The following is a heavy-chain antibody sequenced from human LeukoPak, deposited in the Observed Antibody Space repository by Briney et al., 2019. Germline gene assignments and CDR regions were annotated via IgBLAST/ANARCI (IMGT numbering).Heavy chain of an antibody. CDR2: ISYDGSNK. V-gene: IGHV3-30*03. CDR1: GFTFSSYG. D-gene: IGHD3-16*02. J-gene: IGHJ4*02. Sequence: GGSLRLSCAASGFTFSSYGMHWVRQAPGKGLEWVAVISYDGSNKYYADSVKGRFTISRGNSKNTLYLQMNSLRAEDTAVYYCARDVIFWGQGTLVTVSS. CDR3: ARDVIF.